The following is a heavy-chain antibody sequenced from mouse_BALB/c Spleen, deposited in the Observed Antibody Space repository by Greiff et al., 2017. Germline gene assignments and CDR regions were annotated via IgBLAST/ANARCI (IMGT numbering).Heavy chain of an antibody. CDR1: GFSLTSYG. V-gene: IGHV2-9*02. CDR2: IWAGGST. J-gene: IGHJ2*01. Sequence: VQGVESGPGLVAPSQSLSITCTVSGFSLTSYGVHWVRQPPGKGLEWLGVIWAGGSTNYNSALMSRLSISKDNSKSQVFLKMNSLQTDDTAMYYCARGLTTVPYYFDYWGQGTTLTVSS. CDR3: ARGLTTVPYYFDY. D-gene: IGHD1-1*01.